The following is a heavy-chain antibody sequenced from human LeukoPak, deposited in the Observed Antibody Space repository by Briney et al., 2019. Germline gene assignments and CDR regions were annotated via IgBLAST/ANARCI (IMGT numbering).Heavy chain of an antibody. D-gene: IGHD6-13*01. CDR2: INHSGST. V-gene: IGHV4-34*01. J-gene: IGHJ4*02. CDR1: GGSFSGYY. Sequence: SETLSLTCAVYGGSFSGYYWSWIRQPPGKGLEWIGEINHSGSTNYNPSLKSRVTISVDTSKNQFSLKLSSVTAADTAVYYCARVTEQQLDYWGQGTLVTVSS. CDR3: ARVTEQQLDY.